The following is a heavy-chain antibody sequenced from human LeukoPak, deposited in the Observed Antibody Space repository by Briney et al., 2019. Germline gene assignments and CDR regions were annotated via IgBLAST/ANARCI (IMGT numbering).Heavy chain of an antibody. D-gene: IGHD1-26*01. Sequence: ASVKVFCKASGYTFTSYGISWVRQAPGQGLEWMGWISAYNGNTNYAQKLQGRVTMTTDTSTSTAYMELRSLRSDDTAVYYCARAPGSIVGATFDFAGQGTLVTVSS. V-gene: IGHV1-18*01. J-gene: IGHJ4*02. CDR1: GYTFTSYG. CDR2: ISAYNGNT. CDR3: ARAPGSIVGATFDF.